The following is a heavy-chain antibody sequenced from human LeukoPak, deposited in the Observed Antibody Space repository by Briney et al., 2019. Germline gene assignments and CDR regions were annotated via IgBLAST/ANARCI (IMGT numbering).Heavy chain of an antibody. J-gene: IGHJ4*02. CDR1: GGSISSYY. D-gene: IGHD2-15*01. CDR2: IYYSGST. CDR3: AREIGCSGGSCYSRFDY. V-gene: IGHV4-59*06. Sequence: SETLSLTCTVSGGSISSYYWSWIRRHPGKGLEWIGYIYYSGSTYYNPSLKSRVTISVDTSKNQFSLKLSSVTAADTAVYYCAREIGCSGGSCYSRFDYWGQGTLVTVSS.